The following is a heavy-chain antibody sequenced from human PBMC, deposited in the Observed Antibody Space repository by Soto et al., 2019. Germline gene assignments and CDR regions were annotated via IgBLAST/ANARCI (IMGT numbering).Heavy chain of an antibody. D-gene: IGHD3-22*01. Sequence: SLRPSWPVSAGPVGTSCLSWFRQAPGKGLEWVSVIYSGGSTYYADSVKGRFTISRDNSKNTLYLQMNSLRAEDTAVYYCARDRVESGYPEYFQHWGQGTLVTVSS. CDR2: IYSGGST. J-gene: IGHJ1*01. V-gene: IGHV3-53*01. CDR1: AGPVGTSC. CDR3: ARDRVESGYPEYFQH.